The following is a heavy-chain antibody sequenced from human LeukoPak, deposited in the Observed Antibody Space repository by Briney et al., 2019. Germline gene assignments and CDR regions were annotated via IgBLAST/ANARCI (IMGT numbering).Heavy chain of an antibody. Sequence: ASVKVSCKASGYTFTSYYMHWVRQAPGQGLEWMGGFDPEDGETIYAQKFQGRVTMTEDTSTDTAYMELSSLRSEDTAVYYCATRRRMVRGVPYYYYGMDVWGQGTTVTVSS. V-gene: IGHV1-24*01. CDR1: GYTFTSYY. CDR3: ATRRRMVRGVPYYYYGMDV. J-gene: IGHJ6*02. CDR2: FDPEDGET. D-gene: IGHD3-10*01.